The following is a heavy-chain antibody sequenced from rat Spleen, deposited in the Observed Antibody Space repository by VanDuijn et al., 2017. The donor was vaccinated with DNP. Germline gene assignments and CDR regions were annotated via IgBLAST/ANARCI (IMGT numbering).Heavy chain of an antibody. V-gene: IGHV2S75*01. CDR1: GFSLTSNS. D-gene: IGHD1-12*01. J-gene: IGHJ2*01. Sequence: QVQLKESGPGLVQPSQTLSLTCTVSGFSLTSNSVSWVRQSPGKGLEWLGIIWGHGNTDYNSALKSRLSINRDTSKSQVFLKMNSLQSDDTATYYCTRESWGYVMDAWGPGVMVTVSS. CDR2: IWGHGNT. CDR3: TRESWGYVMDA.